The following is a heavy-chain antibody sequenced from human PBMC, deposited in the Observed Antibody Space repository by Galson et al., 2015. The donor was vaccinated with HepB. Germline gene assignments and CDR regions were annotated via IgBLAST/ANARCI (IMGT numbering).Heavy chain of an antibody. D-gene: IGHD3-22*01. CDR2: INPSGGST. CDR3: ATHSYYYDSSGPDAFDI. J-gene: IGHJ3*02. V-gene: IGHV1-46*04. Sequence: SVKVSCKASGYTFTSYYMHWVRQAPGQGLEWMGIINPSGGSTSYAQKLQGRVTMTRDTSTGTVYMELSSLRSEDTAVYYCATHSYYYDSSGPDAFDIWGQGTMVTVSS. CDR1: GYTFTSYY.